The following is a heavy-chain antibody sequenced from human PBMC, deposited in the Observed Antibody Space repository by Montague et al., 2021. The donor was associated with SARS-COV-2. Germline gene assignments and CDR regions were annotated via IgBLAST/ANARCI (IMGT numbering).Heavy chain of an antibody. CDR2: TNQDGSAK. V-gene: IGHV3-7*03. J-gene: IGHJ4*02. Sequence: SLRLSCAASGFTFSLDWMTWVRQVPGTGPEWVASTNQDGSAKYYVDSVKSRFTISRDNAKKSLFLQMNSLRAEDTAVYYCAKNLDHWGQGTLVTVSS. CDR3: AKNLDH. CDR1: GFTFSLDW.